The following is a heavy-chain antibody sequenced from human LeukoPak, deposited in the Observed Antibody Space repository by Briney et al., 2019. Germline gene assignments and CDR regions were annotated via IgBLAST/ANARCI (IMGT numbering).Heavy chain of an antibody. Sequence: SVKVSCKASGGTFGSYAISWVRQAPGQGLEWMGGIIPIFGTANYAQKFQGRVTITADKSTSTAYMELSSLRSEDTAVYYCARDPGFGEKWFEAFDIWGQGTMVTVSS. J-gene: IGHJ3*02. CDR3: ARDPGFGEKWFEAFDI. CDR2: IIPIFGTA. V-gene: IGHV1-69*06. CDR1: GGTFGSYA. D-gene: IGHD3-10*01.